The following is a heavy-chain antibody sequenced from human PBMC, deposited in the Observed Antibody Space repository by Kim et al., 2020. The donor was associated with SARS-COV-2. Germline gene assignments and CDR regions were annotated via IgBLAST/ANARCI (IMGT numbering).Heavy chain of an antibody. V-gene: IGHV3-23*01. CDR3: AKDNGVLGFSYYGMDV. D-gene: IGHD2-8*01. J-gene: IGHJ6*02. CDR2: ISGSGRRT. CDR1: GFTFSNYA. Sequence: GGSLRLSCAASGFTFSNYAMNWVRQAPGKGLEWVSQISGSGRRTYYADSVKGRFTISRDNAKNTLSLQMNSLRAEDTAVYYCAKDNGVLGFSYYGMDVWGQGTTVTVSS.